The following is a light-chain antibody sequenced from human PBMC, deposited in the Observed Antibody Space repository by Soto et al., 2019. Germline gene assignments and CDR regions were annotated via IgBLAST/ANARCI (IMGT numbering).Light chain of an antibody. J-gene: IGKJ2*01. CDR1: QTIGSL. V-gene: IGKV1-5*03. CDR3: QHYNSYPPMYT. CDR2: KAS. Sequence: DIQMTQSPSTLSASVGDRVTITCRASQTIGSLLAWYQQKAGRAPKLLIYKASTLESGVPSRFSGSRSGTEFTLTIRSLQPDDFATYYCQHYNSYPPMYTFGQGTKLEI.